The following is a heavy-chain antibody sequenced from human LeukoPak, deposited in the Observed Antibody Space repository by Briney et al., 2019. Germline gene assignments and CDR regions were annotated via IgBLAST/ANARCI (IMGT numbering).Heavy chain of an antibody. CDR3: ARRIAAADAFDY. Sequence: SETLSLTCTVSGGSISSYYWSWIRQPPGKGLEWIGYSYYRGSTNYNASLKSRVTISVDTSKNQFYLKLSSVTAADTAVYYCARRIAAADAFDYWGQGTLVTVSS. D-gene: IGHD6-13*01. CDR1: GGSISSYY. V-gene: IGHV4-59*08. CDR2: SYYRGST. J-gene: IGHJ4*02.